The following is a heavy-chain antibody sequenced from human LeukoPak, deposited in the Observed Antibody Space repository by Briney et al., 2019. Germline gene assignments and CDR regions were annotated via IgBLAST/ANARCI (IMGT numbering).Heavy chain of an antibody. D-gene: IGHD3-22*01. Sequence: ASVKVSCKASGYTFTSYYMHWVRQAPGQGLEWMGIINPSGGSTSYAQKFQGRVTMTRDTSTSTVYMELSSLRSEDTAVYYCARVLLYYYDSSGYNPDYWGQGTLVTVSS. CDR3: ARVLLYYYDSSGYNPDY. CDR2: INPSGGST. CDR1: GYTFTSYY. V-gene: IGHV1-46*01. J-gene: IGHJ4*02.